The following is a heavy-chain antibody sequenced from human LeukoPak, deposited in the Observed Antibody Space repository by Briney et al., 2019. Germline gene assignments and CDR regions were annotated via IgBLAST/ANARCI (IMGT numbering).Heavy chain of an antibody. D-gene: IGHD1-1*01. CDR1: GFTFSSYA. J-gene: IGHJ4*02. V-gene: IGHV3-23*01. CDR2: ISGSGGST. CDR3: VRDGYNWNYDY. Sequence: PGGSLRLSCAASGFTFSSYAMSWVRQAPGKGLEWVSGISGSGGSTYYADSVKGRFTISRDNSKNTLYLQMNSLRAEDTAVYYCVRDGYNWNYDYWGQGTLVTVSS.